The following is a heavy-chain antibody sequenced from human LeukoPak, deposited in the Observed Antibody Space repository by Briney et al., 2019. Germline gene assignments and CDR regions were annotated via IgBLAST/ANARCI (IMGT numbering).Heavy chain of an antibody. CDR1: GFTFGDYA. CDR3: TRERVAVAAYYFDY. Sequence: GGSLRLSCTASGFTFGDYALSWVRQAPGKGLEWVGFIRSKPYGGTTEYAASVKGGFTISRDDSKSIAYLQMNSLKTEDTAVYYCTRERVAVAAYYFDYWGQGTLVTVSS. CDR2: IRSKPYGGTT. J-gene: IGHJ4*02. D-gene: IGHD6-19*01. V-gene: IGHV3-49*04.